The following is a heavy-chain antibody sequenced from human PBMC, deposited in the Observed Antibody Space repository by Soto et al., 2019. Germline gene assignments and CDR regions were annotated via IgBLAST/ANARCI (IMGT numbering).Heavy chain of an antibody. Sequence: QVRLVQSGAEVKKPGASVKVSCKASGYTFSSFRINWVRQAPGQGLEWMGWISPYSGNTNYAQKLQGRVTMSTDTSTSTAYMEVRRLRSDDTAVYYCARGGTSTYYYDAFDIWGQGTVVTVSS. CDR1: GYTFSSFR. D-gene: IGHD3-22*01. CDR2: ISPYSGNT. V-gene: IGHV1-18*01. J-gene: IGHJ3*02. CDR3: ARGGTSTYYYDAFDI.